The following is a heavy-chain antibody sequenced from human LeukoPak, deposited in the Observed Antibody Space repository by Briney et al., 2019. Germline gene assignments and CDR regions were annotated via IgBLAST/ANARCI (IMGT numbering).Heavy chain of an antibody. CDR2: IIPIFGTA. CDR3: ARGPSEMATRGGY. D-gene: IGHD5-24*01. J-gene: IGHJ4*02. V-gene: IGHV1-69*06. Sequence: ASVKVSCKASGGTFSSYAISWVRQAPGQGLEWMGGIIPIFGTANYAQKFQGRVTITADKSTSTAYMELSSLRSEDTAVYYCARGPSEMATRGGYWGQGTLVTVSS. CDR1: GGTFSSYA.